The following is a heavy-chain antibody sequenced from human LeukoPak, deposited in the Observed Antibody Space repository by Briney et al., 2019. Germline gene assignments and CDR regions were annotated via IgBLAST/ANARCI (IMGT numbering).Heavy chain of an antibody. CDR3: ARDPQNSWGLFDY. V-gene: IGHV3-48*03. D-gene: IGHD4-23*01. Sequence: GGSLRLSCAASGXAFSDFEVNWVRQAPGKGLELVSFISTSARTLYYADSVKGRFTVSRDNAKNSLFLQMSNLRVEDTAAYYCARDPQNSWGLFDYWGHGTLVPVSS. J-gene: IGHJ4*01. CDR1: GXAFSDFE. CDR2: ISTSARTL.